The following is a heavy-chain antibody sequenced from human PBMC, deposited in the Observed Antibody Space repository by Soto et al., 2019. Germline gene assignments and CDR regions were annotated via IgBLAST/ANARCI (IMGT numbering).Heavy chain of an antibody. CDR2: ISGNGRKT. V-gene: IGHV3-23*01. CDR3: GRDEVRNGVGV. Sequence: PGGSLRLSCVASGFTFNSYAMSWVRQAPGKGLEWVSGISGNGRKTPYADSVKGRFTISRDNAKNLVYLEMNSLRVEDTALYYCGRDEVRNGVGVWGQGTTVTVSS. J-gene: IGHJ6*02. CDR1: GFTFNSYA.